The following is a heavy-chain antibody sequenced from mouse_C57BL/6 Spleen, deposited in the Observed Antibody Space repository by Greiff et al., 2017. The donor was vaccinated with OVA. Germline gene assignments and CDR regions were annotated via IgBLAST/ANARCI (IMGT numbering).Heavy chain of an antibody. V-gene: IGHV1-4*01. Sequence: VQLQQSGAELARPGASVKMSCKASGYTFTSYTMHWVKQRPGQGLEWIGYINPSSGYTKYNQKFKDKATLTADKSSSTAYMQLSSLTSEDSAVYYCARNAVVGDYFDYWGQGTTLTVSS. CDR1: GYTFTSYT. CDR2: INPSSGYT. J-gene: IGHJ2*01. D-gene: IGHD1-1*01. CDR3: ARNAVVGDYFDY.